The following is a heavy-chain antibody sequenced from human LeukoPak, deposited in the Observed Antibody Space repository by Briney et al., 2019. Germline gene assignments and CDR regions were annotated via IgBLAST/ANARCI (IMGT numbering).Heavy chain of an antibody. Sequence: PSETLSLTCAVYGGSFSGYYWSWIRQPPGKGLEWIGSIYYSGSTYYNPSLKSRVTISVDTSKNQFSLKLSSVTAADTAVYYCARLGSNYYGSGSYYFDPWGQGTLVTVSS. D-gene: IGHD3-10*01. CDR3: ARLGSNYYGSGSYYFDP. J-gene: IGHJ5*02. CDR2: IYYSGST. CDR1: GGSFSGYY. V-gene: IGHV4-34*01.